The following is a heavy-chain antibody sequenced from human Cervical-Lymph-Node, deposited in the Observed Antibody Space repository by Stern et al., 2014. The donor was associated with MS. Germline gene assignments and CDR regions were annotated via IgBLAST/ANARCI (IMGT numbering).Heavy chain of an antibody. Sequence: QVQLVESGGGVVQHGRSLRLSCAASGFTFSSYGMHWVRQAPGKGLEWVAVIWYDGSNKYYADSVKGRFTISRDNSKNTLYLQMNSLRAEDTAVYYCARAGKWLDHVTAFYWGQGTLVTVSS. V-gene: IGHV3-33*01. CDR3: ARAGKWLDHVTAFY. D-gene: IGHD6-19*01. CDR2: IWYDGSNK. CDR1: GFTFSSYG. J-gene: IGHJ4*02.